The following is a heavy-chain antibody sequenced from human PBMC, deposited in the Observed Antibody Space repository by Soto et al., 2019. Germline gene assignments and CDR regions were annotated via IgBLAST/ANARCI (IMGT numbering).Heavy chain of an antibody. D-gene: IGHD3-9*01. CDR3: AHKGPEDWPLDY. CDR2: IYWDDSK. V-gene: IGHV2-5*02. CDR1: GFSLSTSGVG. J-gene: IGHJ4*02. Sequence: QITLKESGPTLVRPTQTLTLTCAFSGFSLSTSGVGVGWIRQPPGKALEWLAVIYWDDSKHYSPSLRSRLTITIDTYKNQVVLTMTNVDPMDTGTYYCAHKGPEDWPLDYWGQGTLVTVSS.